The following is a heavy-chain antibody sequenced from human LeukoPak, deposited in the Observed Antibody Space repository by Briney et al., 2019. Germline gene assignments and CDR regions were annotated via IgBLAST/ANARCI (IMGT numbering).Heavy chain of an antibody. D-gene: IGHD2-2*01. V-gene: IGHV7-4-1*02. Sequence: ASVKVSCKASGYTSTSYAMSWVRQAPGQGLEWMGWINTNTGNPTYAQGFTGRFVFSLDSSVSTAYLQISSLKAEDTAVYYCARVSGYCSSTSCYPVYWGQGTLVTVSS. CDR1: GYTSTSYA. J-gene: IGHJ4*02. CDR2: INTNTGNP. CDR3: ARVSGYCSSTSCYPVY.